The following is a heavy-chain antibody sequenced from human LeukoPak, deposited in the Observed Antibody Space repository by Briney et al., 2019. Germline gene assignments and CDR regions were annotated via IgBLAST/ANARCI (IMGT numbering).Heavy chain of an antibody. CDR3: ARDHSHCSSTSCYIDY. Sequence: GGSLRLSCAASGFAFNTFGMHWVRQAPGKGLEWVAVISYDGSNKYYADSVKGRFTISRDNSKNTLYLQMNSLRAEDTAVYYCARDHSHCSSTSCYIDYWGQGTLVTVSS. D-gene: IGHD2-2*02. V-gene: IGHV3-30*03. J-gene: IGHJ4*02. CDR1: GFAFNTFG. CDR2: ISYDGSNK.